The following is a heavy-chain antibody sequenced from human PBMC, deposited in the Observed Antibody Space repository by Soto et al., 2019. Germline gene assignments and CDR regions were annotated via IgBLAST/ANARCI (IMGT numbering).Heavy chain of an antibody. Sequence: VQLLESGGGLVQPGGSLRLSCAASGFTFSNYAMSWVRQAPGKGLEWVSAVSGSGGNTYYADSVQGRFTISRDNSKNMLKLQMNSLRAEDTAVYYRAKLNLFVSAAAGRGPFDYWGQGTLVTVSS. D-gene: IGHD6-13*01. CDR3: AKLNLFVSAAAGRGPFDY. CDR2: VSGSGGNT. V-gene: IGHV3-23*01. CDR1: GFTFSNYA. J-gene: IGHJ4*02.